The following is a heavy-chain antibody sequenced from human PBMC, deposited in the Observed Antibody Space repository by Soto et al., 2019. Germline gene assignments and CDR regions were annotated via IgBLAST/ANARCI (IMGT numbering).Heavy chain of an antibody. CDR1: GGTFSSYA. D-gene: IGHD1-1*01. J-gene: IGHJ6*02. Sequence: SVKVSCKASGGTFSSYAISWVRQAPGQGLEWMGGIIPIFGTANYAQKFQGRVTITADESTSTAYMELSSLRSEDTAVYYCASGTSEVYGMDVWGQRTKVTVSS. CDR3: ASGTSEVYGMDV. CDR2: IIPIFGTA. V-gene: IGHV1-69*13.